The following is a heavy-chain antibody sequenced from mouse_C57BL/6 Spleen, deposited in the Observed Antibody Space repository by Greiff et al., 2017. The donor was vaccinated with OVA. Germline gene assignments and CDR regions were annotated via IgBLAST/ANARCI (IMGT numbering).Heavy chain of an antibody. CDR2: INPNNGGT. D-gene: IGHD2-5*01. J-gene: IGHJ2*01. CDR1: GYTFTDYY. V-gene: IGHV1-26*01. CDR3: ARDYSKDY. Sequence: EVKLQQSGPELVKPGASVKISCKASGYTFTDYYMNWVKQSHGKSLEWIGDINPNNGGTSYNQKFKGKATLTVDKSSSTAYMELRSLTSEDSAVYYCARDYSKDYWGQGTTLTVSS.